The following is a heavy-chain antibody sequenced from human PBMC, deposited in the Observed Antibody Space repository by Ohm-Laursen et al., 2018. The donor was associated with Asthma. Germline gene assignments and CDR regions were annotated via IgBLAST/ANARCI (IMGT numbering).Heavy chain of an antibody. CDR2: IWYDGSNK. CDR3: AREGGWFRELPYYYGMDV. V-gene: IGHV3-33*01. D-gene: IGHD3-10*01. CDR1: GFTFSSYG. J-gene: IGHJ6*02. Sequence: SLRLSCAASGFTFSSYGMHWVRQAPGKGLEWVAVIWYDGSNKYYADSVKGRFTISRDNSKNTLYLQMNSLRAEDTAVYYCAREGGWFRELPYYYGMDVWGQGTTVTVSS.